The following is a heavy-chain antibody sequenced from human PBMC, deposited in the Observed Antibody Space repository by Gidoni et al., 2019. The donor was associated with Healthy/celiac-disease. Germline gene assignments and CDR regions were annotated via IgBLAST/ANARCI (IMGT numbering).Heavy chain of an antibody. D-gene: IGHD3-10*01. CDR1: GVSISSGGYY. Sequence: QVQLKESGPGLVKPSQILSLTCTVSGVSISSGGYYWSWIRQHPGKGLEWIGYIYYSGSTYYNPSLKSRVTISVDTSKNQFSLKLSSVTAADTAVYYCARDIDGELTLDYWGQGTLVTVSS. CDR3: ARDIDGELTLDY. J-gene: IGHJ4*02. V-gene: IGHV4-31*03. CDR2: IYYSGST.